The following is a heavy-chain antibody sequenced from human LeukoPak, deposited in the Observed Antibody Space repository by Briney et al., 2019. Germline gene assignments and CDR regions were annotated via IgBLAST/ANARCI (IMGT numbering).Heavy chain of an antibody. Sequence: GGSLRLSCAASGFTLSSYWMSWVRQAPGKGLEWVANIKEDGSEKYYVDSVKGRFTISRDNAQNSVYLRMNSLTAEDTALYYCARDWVAGVPFDAFDIWGQGTMVSVSS. CDR3: ARDWVAGVPFDAFDI. CDR1: GFTLSSYW. D-gene: IGHD3-10*01. CDR2: IKEDGSEK. V-gene: IGHV3-7*03. J-gene: IGHJ3*02.